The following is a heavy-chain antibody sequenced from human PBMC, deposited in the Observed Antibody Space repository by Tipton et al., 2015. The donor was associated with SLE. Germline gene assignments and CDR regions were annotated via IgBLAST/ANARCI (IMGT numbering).Heavy chain of an antibody. CDR1: GGSISSYY. V-gene: IGHV4-59*01. Sequence: GLVKPSETLSLTCTVSGGSISSYYWNWIRQPPGKGLEWIGYIYYSGSTNYNPSLKSRVTISVDTSKNQFSLKLSSVTAADTAVYYCTRDGKGQWPVDYWGQGTLVTVSS. J-gene: IGHJ4*02. CDR2: IYYSGST. D-gene: IGHD6-19*01. CDR3: TRDGKGQWPVDY.